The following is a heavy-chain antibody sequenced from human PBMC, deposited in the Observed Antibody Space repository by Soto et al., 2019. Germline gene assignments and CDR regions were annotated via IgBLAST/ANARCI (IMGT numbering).Heavy chain of an antibody. CDR1: GYTFTSYG. D-gene: IGHD3-22*01. Sequence: ASVKVSCKASGYTFTSYGISWVRQAPGQGLEWMGWISAYNGNTNYAQKLQGRVTMTTDTSTSTAYMELRSLRSDDTAVYYCARDTDYDSSGSDAWFDPWGQGTLVTVSS. CDR3: ARDTDYDSSGSDAWFDP. V-gene: IGHV1-18*01. CDR2: ISAYNGNT. J-gene: IGHJ5*02.